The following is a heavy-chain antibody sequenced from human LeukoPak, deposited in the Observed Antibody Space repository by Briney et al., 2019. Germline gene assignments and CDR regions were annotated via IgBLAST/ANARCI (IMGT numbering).Heavy chain of an antibody. CDR1: GFTFSNHG. CDR2: ILYDGYNK. V-gene: IGHV3-30*19. Sequence: GRSLRLSCAASGFTFSNHGFHWVRQAPGKGLEWVAVILYDGYNKYYADSVKGRFTISRDNSKNTLYLQMNSLRGEDTAVYYCASRDGYNTGRDYWGQGTLVTVSS. J-gene: IGHJ4*02. CDR3: ASRDGYNTGRDY. D-gene: IGHD5-24*01.